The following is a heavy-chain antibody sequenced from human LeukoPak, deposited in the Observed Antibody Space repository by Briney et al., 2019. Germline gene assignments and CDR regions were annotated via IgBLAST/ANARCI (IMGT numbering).Heavy chain of an antibody. CDR3: ARSETEYCSGGSCSSWYFQH. V-gene: IGHV4-31*03. CDR1: GGSISSGGYY. CDR2: IYYSGST. Sequence: PSETLSLTCTVSGGSISSGGYYWSWIRQHPGKGLEWIGYIYYSGSTYYNPSLKSRVTISVDTSKNQFSLKLSSVTAADTAVYYCARSETEYCSGGSCSSWYFQHWGQGTLVTVSS. J-gene: IGHJ1*01. D-gene: IGHD2-15*01.